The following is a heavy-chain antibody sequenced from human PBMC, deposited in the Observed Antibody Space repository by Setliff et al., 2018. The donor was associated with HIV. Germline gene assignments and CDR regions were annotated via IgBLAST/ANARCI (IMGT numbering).Heavy chain of an antibody. CDR2: IIPILGIA. Sequence: WASVKVSCKAAGGTFSSYGISWVRQAPGQGLEWMGGIIPILGIANYAQKFQGRVTITADESTSTAYMELRSLRSEDTAVYYCARQYYDSSGFDLDPYYFDYWGQGTLVTVSS. D-gene: IGHD3-22*01. V-gene: IGHV1-69*10. CDR1: GGTFSSYG. J-gene: IGHJ4*01. CDR3: ARQYYDSSGFDLDPYYFDY.